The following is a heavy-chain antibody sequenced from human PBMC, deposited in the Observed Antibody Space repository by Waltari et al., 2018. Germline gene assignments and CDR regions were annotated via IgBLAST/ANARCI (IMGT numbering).Heavy chain of an antibody. V-gene: IGHV3-33*01. CDR1: GFTFSSYG. CDR3: ARDDRYYYDILGNAPSVQH. CDR2: IWYDGSNK. J-gene: IGHJ1*01. Sequence: QVQLVESGGGVVQPGRSLRLSCAASGFTFSSYGMHWVRQAPGKGLEWVAVIWYDGSNKYYADSVKGRFTISRDNSKNTLYLQMNSLRAEDTAVYYCARDDRYYYDILGNAPSVQHWGQGTLVTVSS. D-gene: IGHD3-22*01.